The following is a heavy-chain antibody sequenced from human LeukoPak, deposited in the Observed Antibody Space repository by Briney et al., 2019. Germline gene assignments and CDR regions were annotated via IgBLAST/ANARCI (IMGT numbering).Heavy chain of an antibody. J-gene: IGHJ4*02. Sequence: ASVKVSCKASGYTFTGYYMHWVRQAPGQGLEWMGWINPNSGGTNYAQKFQGRVTMTRDTSISTTYMELRSLRSDDTAVYYCARFGELYYWFDYWGQGTLVTVSS. CDR1: GYTFTGYY. CDR2: INPNSGGT. D-gene: IGHD3-10*01. CDR3: ARFGELYYWFDY. V-gene: IGHV1-2*02.